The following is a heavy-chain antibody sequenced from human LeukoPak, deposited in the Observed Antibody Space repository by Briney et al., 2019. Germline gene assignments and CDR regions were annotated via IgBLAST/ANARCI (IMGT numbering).Heavy chain of an antibody. CDR3: AREVHDLGYCSGGSRYQYNWFDP. CDR2: IYYSGST. V-gene: IGHV4-39*07. J-gene: IGHJ5*02. Sequence: SETLSLTCTVSGGSISSSSYYWGWIRQPPGKGLEWIGSIYYSGSTYYNPSLKSRVTISVDTSKNQFSLKLSSVTAADTAVYYCAREVHDLGYCSGGSRYQYNWFDPWGQGTLVTVSS. D-gene: IGHD2-15*01. CDR1: GGSISSSSYY.